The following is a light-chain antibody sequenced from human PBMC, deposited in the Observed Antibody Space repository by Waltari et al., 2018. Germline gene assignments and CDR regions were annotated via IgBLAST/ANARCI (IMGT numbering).Light chain of an antibody. V-gene: IGLV9-49*03. CDR1: HGYSNYT. J-gene: IGLJ1*01. Sequence: QPVLTQPPSASASLGAPVTLTCTLSHGYSNYTVDWHQHRPGKGPRFVMRVGTGGIVGSKGDGIPDRFSVLGSGLNRYLTIKNIQEEDESDYHCGADHGSGSSFVYVFGTGTKVTVL. CDR2: VGTGGIVG. CDR3: GADHGSGSSFVYV.